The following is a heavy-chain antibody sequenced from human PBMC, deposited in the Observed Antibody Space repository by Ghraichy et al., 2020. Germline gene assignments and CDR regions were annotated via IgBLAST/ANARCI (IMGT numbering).Heavy chain of an antibody. CDR1: GITFSSCA. CDR3: ATLRSGTYSDFDS. V-gene: IGHV3-23*01. CDR2: ITGSGGGT. J-gene: IGHJ4*02. Sequence: GGSLRLSCAASGITFSSCAMTWVRQTPGKGLEWVSLITGSGGGTYYADSVRGRFTISRDNSKDTLYLHMLNLRAEDTAVYYCATLRSGTYSDFDSWGQGTLVTVSS. D-gene: IGHD1-26*01.